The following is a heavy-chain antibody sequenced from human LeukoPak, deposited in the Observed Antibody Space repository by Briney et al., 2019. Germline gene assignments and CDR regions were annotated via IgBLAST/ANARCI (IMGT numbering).Heavy chain of an antibody. CDR3: ARDREVPYYYYYGMDV. V-gene: IGHV1-18*01. CDR2: FSAYNGNT. J-gene: IGHJ6*02. Sequence: ASVKVSCKASGYTFTSYGISWVRQAPGQGLEWMGWFSAYNGNTNYAQKLQGRVTMTTDTSTSTAYMELRSLRSDDTAVYYCARDREVPYYYYYGMDVWGQGTTVTVSS. CDR1: GYTFTSYG.